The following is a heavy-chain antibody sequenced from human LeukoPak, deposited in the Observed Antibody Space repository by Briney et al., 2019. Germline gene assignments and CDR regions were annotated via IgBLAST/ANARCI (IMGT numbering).Heavy chain of an antibody. CDR3: ARVSKVVGATPFDY. CDR1: GGSISSYY. Sequence: PSETLSLTCTVSGGSISSYYWSWIRQPPGKGLEWIGYIYYSGSTNYNPSLKSRVTMSVDTSKNQFSLKLSSVTAADTAVYYCARVSKVVGATPFDYWGQGTLVTVSS. J-gene: IGHJ4*02. CDR2: IYYSGST. V-gene: IGHV4-59*01. D-gene: IGHD1-26*01.